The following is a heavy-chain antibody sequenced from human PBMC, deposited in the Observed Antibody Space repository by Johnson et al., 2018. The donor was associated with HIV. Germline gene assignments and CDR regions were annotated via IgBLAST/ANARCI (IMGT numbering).Heavy chain of an antibody. CDR3: AKDLFTEREDDVFDI. V-gene: IGHV3-11*04. CDR2: ISSSGSTI. Sequence: QMLLVESGGGLVKPGGSLRLSCAAFGFTFFDYYMSWIRQAPGKGLEWVSYISSSGSTIYYADSVKGRFTISRDNAKNSLYLQMNSLRAEDTAVYYCAKDLFTEREDDVFDIWGQGTMVIVSS. D-gene: IGHD1-26*01. CDR1: GFTFFDYY. J-gene: IGHJ3*02.